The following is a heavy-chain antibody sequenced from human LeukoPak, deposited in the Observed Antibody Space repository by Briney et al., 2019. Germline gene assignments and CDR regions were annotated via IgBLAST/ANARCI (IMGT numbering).Heavy chain of an antibody. Sequence: GGSLRLSCATSGFTFSGCAMHWFRQAPGKGLEWVAVVSYDGIIKYYADSLKGRLTISRDNSKNTLYLQMNSLRTEDTAMYCCATGGGLATEIDYWGQGTLVTVSS. CDR3: ATGGGLATEIDY. J-gene: IGHJ4*02. CDR2: VSYDGIIK. V-gene: IGHV3-30*04. CDR1: GFTFSGCA. D-gene: IGHD3-16*01.